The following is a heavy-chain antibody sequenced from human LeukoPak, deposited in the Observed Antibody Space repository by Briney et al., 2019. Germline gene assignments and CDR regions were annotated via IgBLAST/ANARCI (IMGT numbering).Heavy chain of an antibody. V-gene: IGHV4-4*07. CDR2: IYTSGST. CDR1: GGSISSYY. CDR3: ARDLQQLVRNYYYGMDV. Sequence: PSETLSLTCTVSGGSISSYYWSWIWQPAGKGLEWIGRIYTSGSTNYNPSLKSRVTMSVDTSKNQFSLKLSSVTAADTAVYYCARDLQQLVRNYYYGMDVWGQGTTVTVSS. J-gene: IGHJ6*02. D-gene: IGHD6-13*01.